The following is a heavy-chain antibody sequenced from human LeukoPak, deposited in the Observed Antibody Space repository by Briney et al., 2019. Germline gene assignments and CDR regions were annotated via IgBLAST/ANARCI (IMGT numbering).Heavy chain of an antibody. CDR1: GFTFSSYW. CDR3: ARTVADYGDLYYFDY. D-gene: IGHD4-17*01. CDR2: IKQDGSEK. V-gene: IGHV3-7*01. J-gene: IGHJ4*02. Sequence: GGSLRLSCAASGFTFSSYWMSWVRQAPWKGLEWVANIKQDGSEKYYVDSVKGRFTISRDNAKNSLYLQMNSLRAEDTAVYYCARTVADYGDLYYFDYWGQGTLVTVSS.